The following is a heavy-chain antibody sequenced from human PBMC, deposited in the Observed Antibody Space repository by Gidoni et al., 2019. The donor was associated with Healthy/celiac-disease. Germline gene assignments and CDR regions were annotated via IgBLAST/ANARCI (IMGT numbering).Heavy chain of an antibody. CDR1: GFTFSSYA. CDR2: ISGSGGST. Sequence: EVQLLESGGGLVQPGGSLRLSCAASGFTFSSYAMSWVRQAQGKGLEWVSAISGSGGSTYYADSVKGRFTIYRDNSKNTLYLQMNSLRAEDTAVYYCAKSGELYDSSCYYLYWGQGTLVTVSS. J-gene: IGHJ4*02. D-gene: IGHD3-22*01. CDR3: AKSGELYDSSCYYLY. V-gene: IGHV3-23*01.